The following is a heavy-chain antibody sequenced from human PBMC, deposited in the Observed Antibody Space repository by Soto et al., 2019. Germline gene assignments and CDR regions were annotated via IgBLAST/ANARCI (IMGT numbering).Heavy chain of an antibody. D-gene: IGHD3-16*01. CDR3: HGGTYYYGMDV. Sequence: QVQLQESGPGLVKPSGTLSLTCAVSGGSISSSNWWSWVRQPPGKGLEWIGEIYHSGSTNYNPSLKSXXTXSXXKSKHQFSLKLSSVTAADTAVYYCHGGTYYYGMDVWGQGTTVTVSS. J-gene: IGHJ6*02. CDR2: IYHSGST. CDR1: GGSISSSNW. V-gene: IGHV4-4*02.